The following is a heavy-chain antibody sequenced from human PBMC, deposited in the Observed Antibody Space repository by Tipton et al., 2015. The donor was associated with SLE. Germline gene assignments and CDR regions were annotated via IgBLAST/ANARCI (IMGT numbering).Heavy chain of an antibody. CDR1: GGSISSYY. Sequence: TLSLTCTVSGGSISSYYWSWIRQPPGKGLEWIGYIYYSGGTNYSPSLKSRVTISVDTSKNQFSLKLSSVTAADTAVYYCARQGQQLVRPYYYGMDVWGQGTTVTVSS. CDR2: IYYSGGT. V-gene: IGHV4-59*08. CDR3: ARQGQQLVRPYYYGMDV. D-gene: IGHD6-13*01. J-gene: IGHJ6*02.